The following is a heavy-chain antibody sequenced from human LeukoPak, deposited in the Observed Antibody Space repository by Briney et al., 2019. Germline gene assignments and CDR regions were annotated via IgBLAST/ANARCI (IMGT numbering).Heavy chain of an antibody. D-gene: IGHD6-13*01. J-gene: IGHJ4*02. CDR1: GFTFSSYA. V-gene: IGHV3-30-3*01. CDR2: ISYDGSNK. Sequence: HPGRSLRLSCAASGFTFSSYAMHWVRQAPGKGLEWVAVISYDGSNKYYADSVKGRFTISRDNSKNTLYLQMNSLRAEDTAVYYCARGSLEVREYWRIAAAGTALYYFDYWDQGTLVTVSS. CDR3: ARGSLEVREYWRIAAAGTALYYFDY.